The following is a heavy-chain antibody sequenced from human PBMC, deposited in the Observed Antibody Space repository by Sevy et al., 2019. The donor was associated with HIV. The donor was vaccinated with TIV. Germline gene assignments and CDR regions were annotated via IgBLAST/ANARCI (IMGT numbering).Heavy chain of an antibody. D-gene: IGHD3-16*01. V-gene: IGHV3-73*01. J-gene: IGHJ4*02. Sequence: GGSLRLSCAASGFTFSGSAMHWVRQASGKGLEWVGRIRSKANSYATAYAASVKGRFTISRDDSKNTLYLQMNSLRAEDTAVYYCARAKSFYDTNTPLGYWGQGTLVTVSS. CDR2: IRSKANSYAT. CDR3: ARAKSFYDTNTPLGY. CDR1: GFTFSGSA.